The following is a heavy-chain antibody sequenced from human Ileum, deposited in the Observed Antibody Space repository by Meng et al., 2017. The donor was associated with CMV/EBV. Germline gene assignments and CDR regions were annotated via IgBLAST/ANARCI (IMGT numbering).Heavy chain of an antibody. J-gene: IGHJ4*02. CDR1: GFSLSTSGVS. D-gene: IGHD3-10*01. CDR3: VHRLHTLVPGDDYFDY. CDR2: IYWNDDE. V-gene: IGHV2-5*01. Sequence: SGPTLVKPTQTLTLTCTFSGFSLSTSGVSVGWIRQPPGKALECLALIYWNDDERYSPSLKSRLTITKDTSKNQVVLTMTNIDPVDTATYYCVHRLHTLVPGDDYFDYWGQGTLVTVSS.